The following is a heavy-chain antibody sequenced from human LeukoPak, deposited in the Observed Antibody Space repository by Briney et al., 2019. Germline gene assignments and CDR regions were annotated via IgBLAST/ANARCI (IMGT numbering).Heavy chain of an antibody. V-gene: IGHV4-34*01. CDR3: ARHLGRWIQDAFDI. D-gene: IGHD3-16*01. CDR2: INHSGST. J-gene: IGHJ3*02. CDR1: GGSFSGYY. Sequence: SETLSLTCAVYGGSFSGYYWSWIRQPPGKGLEWIGEINHSGSTNYNPSLKSRVTISVDTSKNQFSLKLSSVTAADTAVYYCARHLGRWIQDAFDIWGQGTMVTVSS.